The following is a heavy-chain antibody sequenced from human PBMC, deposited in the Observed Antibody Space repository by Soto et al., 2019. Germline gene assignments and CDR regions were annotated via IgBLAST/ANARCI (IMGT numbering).Heavy chain of an antibody. V-gene: IGHV3-66*01. D-gene: IGHD3-22*01. CDR2: IYSGGYT. CDR1: GFDVSNTD. J-gene: IGHJ4*02. Sequence: GGSLRLSCAASGFDVSNTDMSWVRQAPGKGLEWVSVIYSGGYTNYADSVKGRFIVSRDSPKNTLYLQTDSLRAEDTAVYYCAREAIIVIAAPEYYFDYWGQGTLVTVSS. CDR3: AREAIIVIAAPEYYFDY.